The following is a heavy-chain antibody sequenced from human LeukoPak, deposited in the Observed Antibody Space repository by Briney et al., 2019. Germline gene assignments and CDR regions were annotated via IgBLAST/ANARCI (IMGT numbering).Heavy chain of an antibody. CDR3: TRRRVGATGFDY. D-gene: IGHD1-26*01. Sequence: GGSLRLSCAASGFTFSGSAMHWVRQASGKGLEWVGRIRSKANSYATAYAASVKGRFTISRDDSKNTAYLQMNSLKTEDTAVYYCTRRRVGATGFDYWGQGTLVTVSS. J-gene: IGHJ4*02. V-gene: IGHV3-73*01. CDR2: IRSKANSYAT. CDR1: GFTFSGSA.